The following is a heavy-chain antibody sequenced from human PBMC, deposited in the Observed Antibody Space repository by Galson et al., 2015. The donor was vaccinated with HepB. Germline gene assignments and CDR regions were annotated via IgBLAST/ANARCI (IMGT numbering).Heavy chain of an antibody. J-gene: IGHJ4*02. CDR2: ISSSSSTI. CDR3: ARDSERPFYGSDLDY. D-gene: IGHD3-10*01. V-gene: IGHV3-48*01. CDR1: GFTFSSYS. Sequence: SLRLSCAASGFTFSSYSMNWVRQAPGKGLEWVSYISSSSSTIYYADSVKGRFTISRDNAKNSLYLQMNSLRAEDTAVYYCARDSERPFYGSDLDYWGQGTLVTVSS.